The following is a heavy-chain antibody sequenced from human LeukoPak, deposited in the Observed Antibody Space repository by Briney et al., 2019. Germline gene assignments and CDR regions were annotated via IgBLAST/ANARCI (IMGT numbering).Heavy chain of an antibody. J-gene: IGHJ4*02. V-gene: IGHV3-23*01. CDR2: ISGSGGNT. CDR3: ATDRKVGTWDPRFNY. Sequence: GGSLRLSCAASGFTFSNYAMSWVRQAPGKGLEWVSGISGSGGNTYYADSVKGRFTISRDSSKNTLYLQMNSLRAEDTAIYYCATDRKVGTWDPRFNYWGQGTLVTVSS. D-gene: IGHD4-23*01. CDR1: GFTFSNYA.